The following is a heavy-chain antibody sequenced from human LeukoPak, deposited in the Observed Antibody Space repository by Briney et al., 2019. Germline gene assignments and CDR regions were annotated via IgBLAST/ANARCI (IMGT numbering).Heavy chain of an antibody. CDR3: AREGGIAARPRGLDY. J-gene: IGHJ4*02. CDR1: GFTFSRYG. Sequence: GGSLRLSCAASGFTFSRYGMHWVRQAPGKGLEWVAVIWYDGSNKYYADSVKGRFTISRDNSKNTLYLQMNSLRAEDTAVYYCAREGGIAARPRGLDYWGQGTLVTVSS. V-gene: IGHV3-33*01. D-gene: IGHD6-6*01. CDR2: IWYDGSNK.